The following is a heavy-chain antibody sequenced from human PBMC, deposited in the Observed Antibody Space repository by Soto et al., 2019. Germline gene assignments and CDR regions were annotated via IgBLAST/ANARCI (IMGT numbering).Heavy chain of an antibody. D-gene: IGHD4-4*01. V-gene: IGHV4-30-2*01. CDR1: GDTISTGGYT. J-gene: IGHJ5*02. CDR2: TYHSGNP. CDR3: AKDPLPVSYSNYCNWFDP. Sequence: SETLSLTCDVSGDTISTGGYTWAWIRQPPGKALEWIGHTYHSGNPYYNPSLKSRVIISVDRSKNQFSLRAEDTAVYYCAKDPLPVSYSNYCNWFDPWGQGTLVTVSS.